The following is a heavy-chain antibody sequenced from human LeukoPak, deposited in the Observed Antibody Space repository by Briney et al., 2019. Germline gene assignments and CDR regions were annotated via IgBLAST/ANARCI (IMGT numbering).Heavy chain of an antibody. D-gene: IGHD3-22*01. CDR3: ARGMRDSSGLEAFDI. J-gene: IGHJ3*02. CDR2: IYTSGST. Sequence: SETLSLTCTVSGGSISSYYWSWIRQPAGKGLEWIGRIYTSGSTNYNPSLKSRVTMSVDTSKNQFSLKLSSVTAADTAVYYCARGMRDSSGLEAFDIWGQGTMVTVSS. V-gene: IGHV4-4*07. CDR1: GGSISSYY.